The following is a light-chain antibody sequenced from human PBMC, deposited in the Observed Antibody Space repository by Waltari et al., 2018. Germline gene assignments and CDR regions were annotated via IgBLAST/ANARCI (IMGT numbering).Light chain of an antibody. CDR3: CSFAAGNTVI. CDR2: DVS. CDR1: SSDVGGYNS. J-gene: IGLJ2*01. Sequence: QSALTQPRSVSGSPGQSVTISCTGTSSDVGGYNSVSWYQQDPGKAPKLLIFDVSERPSGVSDRFSVSKSGNTASLTISGLQAEDEADCPCCSFAAGNTVIFGGGTKLTVV. V-gene: IGLV2-11*01.